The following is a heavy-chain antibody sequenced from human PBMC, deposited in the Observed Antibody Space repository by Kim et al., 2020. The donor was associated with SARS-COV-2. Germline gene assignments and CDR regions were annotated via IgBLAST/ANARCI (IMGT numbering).Heavy chain of an antibody. CDR2: ISSNGGST. J-gene: IGHJ6*02. CDR3: ARDGVDFWSGYPGHYYGMDV. Sequence: GGSLRLSCAASGFTFSSYAMHWVRQAPGKGLEYVSAISSNGGSTYYANSVKGRFTISRDNSKNTLYLQMGSVRAEDMAVYYCARDGVDFWSGYPGHYYGMDVWGQGTTVTVSS. CDR1: GFTFSSYA. D-gene: IGHD3-3*01. V-gene: IGHV3-64*01.